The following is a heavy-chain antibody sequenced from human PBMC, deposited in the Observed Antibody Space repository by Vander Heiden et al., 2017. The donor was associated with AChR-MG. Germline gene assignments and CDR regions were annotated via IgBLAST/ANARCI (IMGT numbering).Heavy chain of an antibody. Sequence: EVQLVESGGGLVQPGGSLRLSCAAPGFTFSSYWMSWVRQAPGKGLEWVANIKQDGSEKYYVDSVKGRFTISRDNAKNSLYLQMNSLRAEDTAVYYCARDIAVAGIFDYWGQGTLVTVSS. CDR3: ARDIAVAGIFDY. V-gene: IGHV3-7*03. D-gene: IGHD6-19*01. CDR2: IKQDGSEK. CDR1: GFTFSSYW. J-gene: IGHJ4*02.